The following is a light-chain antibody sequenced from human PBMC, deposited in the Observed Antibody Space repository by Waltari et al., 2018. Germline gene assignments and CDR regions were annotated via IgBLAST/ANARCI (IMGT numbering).Light chain of an antibody. CDR2: WAS. CDR1: QSLFYYPTGKNY. CDR3: QQYYRSRS. V-gene: IGKV4-1*01. Sequence: DVVLTRSPDSLAVSLGGRAPVTGRSSQSLFYYPTGKNYLAWYQQRQGKPPKLPISWASTRESGVPDRFSGSGSGTDFTLTINNLQPEDVAVYYCQQYYRSRSFGQGTKVEIK. J-gene: IGKJ1*01.